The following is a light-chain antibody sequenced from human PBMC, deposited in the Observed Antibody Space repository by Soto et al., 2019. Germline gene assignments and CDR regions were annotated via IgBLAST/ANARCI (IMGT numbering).Light chain of an antibody. CDR3: NSYTSSGTYV. V-gene: IGLV2-14*03. Sequence: QSVLTQPASVSGSPGQSITISCTGTSSIVGLYNYVSWYRHLPGKAPELIIYDVSNLPSGVSNRFSGSNSANTASLTFSWLQAEDEADYYCNSYTSSGTYVFGTGTKVTAL. CDR1: SSIVGLYNY. J-gene: IGLJ1*01. CDR2: DVS.